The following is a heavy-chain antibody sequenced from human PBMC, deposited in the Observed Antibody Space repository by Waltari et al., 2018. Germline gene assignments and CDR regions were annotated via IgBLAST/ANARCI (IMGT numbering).Heavy chain of an antibody. J-gene: IGHJ5*02. D-gene: IGHD6-6*01. Sequence: QLQLQESGPGLVKPSETLSLTCTVSGGSISSSSYYWGWIRQPPGKGLEWIGSIYYSGSTYYNPSLKSRVTISVDTSKNQFSLKLSSVTAADTAVYYSARAARRACWFDPWGQGTLVTVSS. CDR2: IYYSGST. CDR3: ARAARRACWFDP. CDR1: GGSISSSSYY. V-gene: IGHV4-39*07.